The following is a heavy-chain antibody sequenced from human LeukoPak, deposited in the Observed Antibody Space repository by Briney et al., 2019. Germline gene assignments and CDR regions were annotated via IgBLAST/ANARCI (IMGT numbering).Heavy chain of an antibody. D-gene: IGHD3-22*01. CDR2: IYTSGST. V-gene: IGHV4-4*07. J-gene: IGHJ4*02. Sequence: SETLSLTCTVSGGSINNFYWSWIRQPAGQGLEWIGRIYTSGSTNYNPSLRSRVTMSVDTSKNLFSLKLRSVTAADTAVYYCAREYYYDTSGYYSLAHWGQGTLVTVSS. CDR3: AREYYYDTSGYYSLAH. CDR1: GGSINNFY.